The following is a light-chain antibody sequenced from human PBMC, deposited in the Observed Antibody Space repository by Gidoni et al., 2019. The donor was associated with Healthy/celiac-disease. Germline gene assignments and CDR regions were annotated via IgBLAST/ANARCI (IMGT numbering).Light chain of an antibody. V-gene: IGKV3-15*01. CDR3: QQYNNWPLWT. J-gene: IGKJ1*01. Sequence: EIVMTHSPATLSVSPGERATLSCRASQSVSSNLAWYQQKPGQAPRLLIYGASTRATGIPARFSGSGSGTEFTLTISSLQSEDFAVYYCQQYNNWPLWTFGQGTKLEIK. CDR2: GAS. CDR1: QSVSSN.